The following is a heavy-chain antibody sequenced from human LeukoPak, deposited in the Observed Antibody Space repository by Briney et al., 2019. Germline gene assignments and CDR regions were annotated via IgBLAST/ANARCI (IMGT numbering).Heavy chain of an antibody. CDR2: ISGSGGST. CDR3: AKFEHYYGSGSYYRPYYYYYYMDV. CDR1: GFTFSSYA. Sequence: GGSLRLSCAASGFTFSSYAMSWVRQAPGKGLEWVSAISGSGGSTYYADSVKGRFTISRDNSKNTLYLQMHSLRAEDTAVYYCAKFEHYYGSGSYYRPYYYYYYMDVWGKGTTVTVSS. J-gene: IGHJ6*03. V-gene: IGHV3-23*01. D-gene: IGHD3-10*01.